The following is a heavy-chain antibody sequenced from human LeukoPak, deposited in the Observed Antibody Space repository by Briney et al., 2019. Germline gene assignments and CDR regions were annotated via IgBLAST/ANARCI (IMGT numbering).Heavy chain of an antibody. J-gene: IGHJ3*02. Sequence: PGGSLRLSCAASGFTFSDYYMSWIRQAPGKGLEWVSYISSSGSTIYYADSVKGRFTISRDNAKNSLYLQMNSLRAEDTAVYYCTRASGIVVVVGSAFDIWGQGTMVTVSS. CDR3: TRASGIVVVVGSAFDI. V-gene: IGHV3-11*01. CDR2: ISSSGSTI. D-gene: IGHD2-15*01. CDR1: GFTFSDYY.